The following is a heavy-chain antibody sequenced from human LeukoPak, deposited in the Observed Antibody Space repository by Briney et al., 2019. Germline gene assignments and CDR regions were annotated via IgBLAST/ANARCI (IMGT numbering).Heavy chain of an antibody. J-gene: IGHJ4*02. CDR3: ARSRSDMVRGYFDY. D-gene: IGHD3-10*01. Sequence: SMKVSCKASGYTFTGYYMHWVRQAPGQGLEWMGGIIPIFGTANYAQKFQGRVTITADESTSTAYMELSSLRSEDTAVYYCARSRSDMVRGYFDYWGQGTLVTVSS. CDR1: GYTFTGYY. CDR2: IIPIFGTA. V-gene: IGHV1-69*13.